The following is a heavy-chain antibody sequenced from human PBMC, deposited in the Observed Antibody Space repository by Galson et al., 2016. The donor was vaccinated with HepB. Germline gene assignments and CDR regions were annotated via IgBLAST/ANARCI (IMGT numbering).Heavy chain of an antibody. J-gene: IGHJ5*02. CDR2: IYHSGTT. CDR1: GASVSSNW. Sequence: SETLSLTCAVSGASVSSNWWSWVRQPPGKGLDWIGEIYHSGTTNYNPSLKSRVTISVDKSKNQFSLNLSSVTAADTAVYYCARDDVETLGFRGLANWFDPWGQGTLVTVSS. D-gene: IGHD3/OR15-3a*01. CDR3: ARDDVETLGFRGLANWFDP. V-gene: IGHV4-4*02.